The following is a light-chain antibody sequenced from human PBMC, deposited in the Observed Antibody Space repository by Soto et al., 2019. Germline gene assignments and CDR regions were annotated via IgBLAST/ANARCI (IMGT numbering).Light chain of an antibody. J-gene: IGKJ4*01. CDR3: QQYNSWPPLT. Sequence: ETVMTQSPATLSVSPGEGATLSCRASRSVDSNLAWYQQKPGQSPRLLIYGASTMATCSPARFSGSGSGTEFTLTISSLHSENFTIYYCQQYNSWPPLTFGGGTRVEIK. CDR1: RSVDSN. CDR2: GAS. V-gene: IGKV3-15*01.